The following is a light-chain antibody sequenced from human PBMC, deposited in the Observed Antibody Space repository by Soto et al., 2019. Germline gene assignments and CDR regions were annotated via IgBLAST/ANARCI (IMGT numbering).Light chain of an antibody. CDR2: DAS. V-gene: IGKV3-11*01. CDR3: QQYNNWPLGT. Sequence: ETVLTQSPATLSLSPGDRATLSCRASRRVSSYLAWYQQKAGQAPRLLIYDASNRAAGTPARFSGSGSGTDFTLTISSLEPEDFAVYYCQQYNNWPLGTFGQGTKVEIK. CDR1: RRVSSY. J-gene: IGKJ1*01.